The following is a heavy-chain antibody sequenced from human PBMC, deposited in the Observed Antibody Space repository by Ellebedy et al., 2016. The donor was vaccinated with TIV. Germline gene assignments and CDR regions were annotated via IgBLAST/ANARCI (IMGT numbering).Heavy chain of an antibody. CDR3: ARVTSSGYGIRPYYYGMDV. Sequence: SVKVSCXASGGTFSSYAISWVRQAPGQGLEWMGGIIPIFGTANYAQKFQGRVTITADKSTSTAYMELSSLRSEDTAVYYCARVTSSGYGIRPYYYGMDVWGQGTTVTVSS. CDR1: GGTFSSYA. V-gene: IGHV1-69*06. D-gene: IGHD5-12*01. CDR2: IIPIFGTA. J-gene: IGHJ6*02.